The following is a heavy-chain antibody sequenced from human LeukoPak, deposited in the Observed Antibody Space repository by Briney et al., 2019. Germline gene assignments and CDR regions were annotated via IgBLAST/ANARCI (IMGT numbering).Heavy chain of an antibody. CDR2: IYPGDSDT. Sequence: GASLKISCKGSGYIFTSYWIGWVRQLPGKGLEWMGIIYPGDSDTTYSPSFQGQVTISADKSISTAYLQWSSLKASDTAMYYCARIAAAANSGEFDYWDQGTLVTVSS. V-gene: IGHV5-51*01. CDR3: ARIAAAANSGEFDY. J-gene: IGHJ4*02. D-gene: IGHD6-13*01. CDR1: GYIFTSYW.